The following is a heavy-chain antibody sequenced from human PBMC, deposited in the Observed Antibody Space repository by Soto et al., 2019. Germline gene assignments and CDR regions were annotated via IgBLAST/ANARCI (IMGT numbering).Heavy chain of an antibody. CDR3: ARVYGDYFPFYYYYMDV. V-gene: IGHV4-39*01. D-gene: IGHD4-17*01. CDR1: GGSISSSSYY. CDR2: IYYSGST. J-gene: IGHJ6*03. Sequence: SETLSLTCTVSGGSISSSSYYWGWIRQPPGKGLEWIGSIYYSGSTYYNPSLKSRVTISVDTSKNQFSLKLSSVTAADTAVYYCARVYGDYFPFYYYYMDVWGKGTTVTVSS.